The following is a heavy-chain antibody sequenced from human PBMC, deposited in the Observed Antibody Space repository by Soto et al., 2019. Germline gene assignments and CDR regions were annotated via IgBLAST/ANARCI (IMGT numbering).Heavy chain of an antibody. D-gene: IGHD3-22*01. Sequence: GGSLRLSCAASEFTFSSYAMNWVRQAPGKGLEWVSVISGGGGTTYYADSVKGRFRISRDNSKNTLCLQMNSLRVEDTAVYYCAKGKVAYDVSGLQYSYYYPIYVWGQGTTVTVS. V-gene: IGHV3-23*01. CDR2: ISGGGGTT. CDR1: EFTFSSYA. J-gene: IGHJ6*02. CDR3: AKGKVAYDVSGLQYSYYYPIYV.